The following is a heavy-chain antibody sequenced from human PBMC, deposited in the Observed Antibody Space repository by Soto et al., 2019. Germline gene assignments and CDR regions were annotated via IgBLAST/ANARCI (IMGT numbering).Heavy chain of an antibody. J-gene: IGHJ5*02. D-gene: IGHD3-16*01. Sequence: ASVKVSCKATGYIFTTHFMHWLRQAPGQGLEWMGIINPSGGRTTYAQNFQGRVTMTRDTSTSTVYMELSSLRSEDTAVYYCARDSCPTATCAGGRNHFDPWGQGTPVTVSS. V-gene: IGHV1-46*01. CDR1: GYIFTTHF. CDR3: ARDSCPTATCAGGRNHFDP. CDR2: INPSGGRT.